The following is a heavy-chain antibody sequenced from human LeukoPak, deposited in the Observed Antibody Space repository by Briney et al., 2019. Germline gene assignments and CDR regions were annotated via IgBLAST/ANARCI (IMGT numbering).Heavy chain of an antibody. CDR3: ARDGDSSGYYYPFDY. Sequence: GGSLRLSCAASGFTFSSYSMNWVRQAPGKGLEWVSSISSSSSYIYYADSVKGRFTISRDNAKNSLYLQMNSLRAEDTAVYYCARDGDSSGYYYPFDYWGQGTLVTVSS. CDR2: ISSSSSYI. J-gene: IGHJ4*02. V-gene: IGHV3-21*01. D-gene: IGHD3-22*01. CDR1: GFTFSSYS.